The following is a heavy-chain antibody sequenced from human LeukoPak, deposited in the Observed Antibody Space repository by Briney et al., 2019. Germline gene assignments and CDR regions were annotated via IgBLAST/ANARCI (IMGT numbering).Heavy chain of an antibody. CDR3: AKGYNYYASGSHFDY. CDR1: GGSISSSSYY. J-gene: IGHJ4*02. Sequence: PSETLSLTCTVSGGSISSSSYYWGWIRQPPGKGLEWIGSIYYSGSTYYNPSPKSRVTISVDTSKNQFSLKLSSVTAADTAVYYCAKGYNYYASGSHFDYWGQGTLVTVSS. V-gene: IGHV4-39*01. D-gene: IGHD3-10*01. CDR2: IYYSGST.